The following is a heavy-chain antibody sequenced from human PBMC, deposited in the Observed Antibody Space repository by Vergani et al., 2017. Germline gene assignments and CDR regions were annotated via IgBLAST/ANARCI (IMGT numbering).Heavy chain of an antibody. Sequence: QVQLQQWGAGLLKPSETLSLTCAVYGGSFSGYYWSWIRQPPGKGLEWIGEINHSGSTNYNPSLKSRVTISVDTSKNQFSLKLSFVTAADTAVYYCARGGRYCSSTSCVTQAPWYFDLWGRGTLVTVSS. CDR2: INHSGST. J-gene: IGHJ2*01. D-gene: IGHD2-2*01. CDR3: ARGGRYCSSTSCVTQAPWYFDL. CDR1: GGSFSGYY. V-gene: IGHV4-34*01.